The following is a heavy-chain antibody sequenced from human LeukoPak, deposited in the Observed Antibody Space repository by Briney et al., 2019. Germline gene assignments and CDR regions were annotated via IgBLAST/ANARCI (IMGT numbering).Heavy chain of an antibody. CDR2: IYWSDDK. V-gene: IGHV2-5*01. CDR3: VHRQMGSSWYSFDY. CDR1: GFSLPTSGVA. J-gene: IGHJ4*02. Sequence: SGPALVKPTQTLTLTCTFSGFSLPTSGVAVSWIRQSPGKALEWLALIYWSDDKRYSPSLKSRLTITKDTPKNQVVLTMTNMDPVDTATYYCVHRQMGSSWYSFDYWGQGTLVTVSS. D-gene: IGHD6-13*01.